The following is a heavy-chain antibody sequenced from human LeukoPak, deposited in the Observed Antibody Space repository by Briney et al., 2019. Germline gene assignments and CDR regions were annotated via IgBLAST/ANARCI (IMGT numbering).Heavy chain of an antibody. CDR2: ISAYNGNT. CDR3: ARACSRWGYCSSTSCYSHFDY. D-gene: IGHD2-2*01. Sequence: GASVKVSCKASGYTFTSYGISWVRQAPGQGLEWMGWISAYNGNTNYAQKLQGRVTMTTDTSTSTAYMELRSLRSDDTAVYYCARACSRWGYCSSTSCYSHFDYWGQGTLVTVSS. V-gene: IGHV1-18*04. J-gene: IGHJ4*02. CDR1: GYTFTSYG.